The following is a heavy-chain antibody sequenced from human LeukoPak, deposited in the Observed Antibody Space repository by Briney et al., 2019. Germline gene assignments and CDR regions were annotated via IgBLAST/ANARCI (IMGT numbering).Heavy chain of an antibody. Sequence: PGRSLRLSCAASGFTFSSYGMHWVRQAPGKGLEWVAVISYDGSNKYYADSVKGRFTISRDNSKNTLYLQMNSLRAEDTAVYYCAKNSYLYDFWSGYYSSPLNKNWFDPWGQGTLVTVSS. CDR3: AKNSYLYDFWSGYYSSPLNKNWFDP. J-gene: IGHJ5*02. CDR2: ISYDGSNK. CDR1: GFTFSSYG. V-gene: IGHV3-30*18. D-gene: IGHD3-3*01.